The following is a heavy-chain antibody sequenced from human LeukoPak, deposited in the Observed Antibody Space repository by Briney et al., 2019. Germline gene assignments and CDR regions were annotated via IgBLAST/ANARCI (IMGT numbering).Heavy chain of an antibody. CDR3: AKSLDRHSSGDNFDY. D-gene: IGHD6-25*01. Sequence: PGGSLRLSCAASGFPFSSYAMSWVRQAPGKGLEWVSLISSSGASTYYADSVKGRFTIPRANSKHTLYLQMNGLRAEDTAVYFCAKSLDRHSSGDNFDYWGQGTLVTVSS. V-gene: IGHV3-23*01. J-gene: IGHJ4*02. CDR2: ISSSGAST. CDR1: GFPFSSYA.